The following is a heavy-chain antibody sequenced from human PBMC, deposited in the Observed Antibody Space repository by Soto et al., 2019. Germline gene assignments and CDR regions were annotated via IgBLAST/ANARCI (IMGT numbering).Heavy chain of an antibody. CDR1: GFTFDDYA. V-gene: IGHV3-9*01. J-gene: IGHJ3*02. CDR3: AKDKGGRVVALLQSAFDI. D-gene: IGHD2-15*01. CDR2: ISWNSGSI. Sequence: GGSLRLSCAASGFTFDDYAMHWVRQAPGKGLEWVSGISWNSGSIGYADSVKGRFTISRDNAKNSLYLQMNSLRAEDTALYYCAKDKGGRVVALLQSAFDIWGQGTMVTVSS.